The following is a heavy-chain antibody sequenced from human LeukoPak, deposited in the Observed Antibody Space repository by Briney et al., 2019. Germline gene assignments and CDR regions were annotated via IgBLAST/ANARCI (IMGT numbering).Heavy chain of an antibody. CDR1: GGSISSGDYY. CDR3: ARYSGYDDGYDY. V-gene: IGHV4-30-4*01. J-gene: IGHJ4*02. D-gene: IGHD5-12*01. Sequence: KSSQTLSLTCTVSGGSISSGDYYWSWIRHPPGKGLGWIGYIYYSGSTYYNPSLKSRVTISVDTSKNQFSLKLSSVTAADTAVYYCARYSGYDDGYDYWGQGTLVTVSS. CDR2: IYYSGST.